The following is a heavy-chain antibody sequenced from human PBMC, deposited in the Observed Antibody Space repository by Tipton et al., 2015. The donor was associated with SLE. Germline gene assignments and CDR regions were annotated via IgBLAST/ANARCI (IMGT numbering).Heavy chain of an antibody. D-gene: IGHD1/OR15-1a*01. CDR1: GGSSGGYY. CDR3: ARGKWNKLAYGIVV. CDR2: ISHNENT. Sequence: TLSLTCTVYGGSSGGYYCNWIRQSPGKGLEWIGEISHNENTNYNPSLKTRVTMSVDSSKNQFSLRLTSVTAADTAVYYCARGKWNKLAYGIVVWGQGTMVTVSS. J-gene: IGHJ3*01. V-gene: IGHV4-34*01.